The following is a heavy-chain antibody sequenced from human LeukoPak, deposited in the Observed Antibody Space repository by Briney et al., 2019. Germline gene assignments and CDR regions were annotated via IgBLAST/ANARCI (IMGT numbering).Heavy chain of an antibody. J-gene: IGHJ6*03. Sequence: SSVKVSCKASGGTFSSYAISWVRLAPGQGLEWMGGIIPIFGTANYAQKFQGRVTITTDESTSTAYMELSSLRSEDTAVYYCASAWETHYGGYYYMDVWGKGTTVTVSS. D-gene: IGHD4-17*01. CDR1: GGTFSSYA. CDR3: ASAWETHYGGYYYMDV. CDR2: IIPIFGTA. V-gene: IGHV1-69*05.